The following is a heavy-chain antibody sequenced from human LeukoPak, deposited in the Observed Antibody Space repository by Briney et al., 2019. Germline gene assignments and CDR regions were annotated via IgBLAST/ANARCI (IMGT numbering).Heavy chain of an antibody. Sequence: GGSLRLSCAASGFAFSDYSMDWVRQAPGKGLEWVSYISSSDNTIHYADSVKGRFTISRDNAKNSLYLEMNSLRDEDTAVYYCARVHRGYSYGRLDYWGQGTLVTVSS. D-gene: IGHD5-18*01. CDR2: ISSSDNTI. CDR3: ARVHRGYSYGRLDY. J-gene: IGHJ4*02. CDR1: GFAFSDYS. V-gene: IGHV3-48*02.